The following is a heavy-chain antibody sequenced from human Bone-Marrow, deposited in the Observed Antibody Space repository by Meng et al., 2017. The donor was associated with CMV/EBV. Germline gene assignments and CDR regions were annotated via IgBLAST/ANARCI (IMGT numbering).Heavy chain of an antibody. CDR2: IYYSGST. V-gene: IGHV4-59*01. CDR1: GGSISSYY. CDR3: AREGIIAVAGTGLDY. Sequence: SETLSLTCTVSGGSISSYYWSWIRQPPGKGLEWIGYIYYSGSTNYNPSLKSRVTISVDTSKNQFSLKLSSVTAADTAVYYCAREGIIAVAGTGLDYWGQGTLVTVSS. D-gene: IGHD6-19*01. J-gene: IGHJ4*02.